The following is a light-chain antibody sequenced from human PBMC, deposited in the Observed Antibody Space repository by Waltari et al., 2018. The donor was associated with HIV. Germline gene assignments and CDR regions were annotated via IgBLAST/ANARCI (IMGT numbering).Light chain of an antibody. V-gene: IGLV1-44*01. Sequence: QSVLTQPPSASGTPGQRVTISCSGSSSNIGSNTVNWYQHLPGTAPKLLIYSNDQRPSGVPDRFSGSKSGTSASLAISGLQSEDEADYYCAAWDRSLNGWVFGGGTKLTVL. CDR1: SSNIGSNT. J-gene: IGLJ3*02. CDR3: AAWDRSLNGWV. CDR2: SND.